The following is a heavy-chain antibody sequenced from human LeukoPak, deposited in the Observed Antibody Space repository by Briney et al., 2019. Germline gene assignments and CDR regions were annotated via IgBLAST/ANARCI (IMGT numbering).Heavy chain of an antibody. D-gene: IGHD3-9*01. CDR1: GFTFSGHN. CDR3: ARLHYDVLTGPFDY. CDR2: VSISSGTI. J-gene: IGHJ4*02. Sequence: GGSLRLSCAASGFTFSGHNMNWVRQAPGKGLEWISFVSISSGTIYYADSVKGRFRISRDNAKSSLDLEMNSLRAEDTAVYYCARLHYDVLTGPFDYWGQGTLVTVSS. V-gene: IGHV3-48*04.